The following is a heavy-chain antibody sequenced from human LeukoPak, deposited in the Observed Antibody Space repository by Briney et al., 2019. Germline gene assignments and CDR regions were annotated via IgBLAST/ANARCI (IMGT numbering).Heavy chain of an antibody. Sequence: SETLSLTCAVYGGSFSGYYWSWIRQPPGKGLEWIGEINHSGSTNYNPSLKSRVTISVDTSKNQFSLKLSSVTAADTAVYYCARGRAREPFDYWGQGTLVTVSS. J-gene: IGHJ4*02. CDR1: GGSFSGYY. CDR3: ARGRAREPFDY. V-gene: IGHV4-34*01. CDR2: INHSGST.